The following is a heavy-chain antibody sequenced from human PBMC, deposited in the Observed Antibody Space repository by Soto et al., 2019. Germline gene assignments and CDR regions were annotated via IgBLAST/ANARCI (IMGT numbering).Heavy chain of an antibody. J-gene: IGHJ5*02. CDR1: GGTFSSYA. V-gene: IGHV1-69*13. D-gene: IGHD3-9*01. CDR3: ARQGLRYFDWLLSYNWFDP. Sequence: SVKVSCKASGGTFSSYAISWVRQAPGQGLEWMGGIIPIFGTANYAQKFQGRVTITADESTSTAYMELSSLRSEDTAVYYCARQGLRYFDWLLSYNWFDPWGQGTLVTVSS. CDR2: IIPIFGTA.